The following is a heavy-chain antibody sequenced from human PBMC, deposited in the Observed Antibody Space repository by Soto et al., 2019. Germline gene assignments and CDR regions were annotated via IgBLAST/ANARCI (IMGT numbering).Heavy chain of an antibody. V-gene: IGHV3-66*01. D-gene: IGHD5-12*01. J-gene: IGHJ3*02. Sequence: EVQLVESGGGLVQPGGSLRLSCAASGFTVSSNYMSWVRQSPGKGLEWDSVIYSGGSTYYADSVKGRFTISRDNSKNTLYLQMNSLRAEDTAVYYCARAGYGGRDAFDIWGQGTMVTVSS. CDR3: ARAGYGGRDAFDI. CDR2: IYSGGST. CDR1: GFTVSSNY.